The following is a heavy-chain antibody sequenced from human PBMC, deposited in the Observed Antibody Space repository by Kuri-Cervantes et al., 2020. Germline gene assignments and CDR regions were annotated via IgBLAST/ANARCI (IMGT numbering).Heavy chain of an antibody. CDR1: GYTFTSYY. CDR2: INPSGGST. J-gene: IGHJ6*02. D-gene: IGHD3-9*01. Sequence: ASVKVSCKASGYTFTSYYMHWVRQAPGQGLGWMGIINPSGGSTSYAQKFQGRVTMTRDTSTSTVYMELSSLRAEDTAVYYCVREGSYDILTGWDYYYGMDVWGQGTTVTVSS. V-gene: IGHV1-46*01. CDR3: VREGSYDILTGWDYYYGMDV.